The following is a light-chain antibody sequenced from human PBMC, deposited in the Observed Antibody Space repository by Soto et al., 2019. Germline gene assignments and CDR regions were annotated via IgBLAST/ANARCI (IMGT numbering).Light chain of an antibody. CDR2: GAS. CDR3: QQYGYSPIT. CDR1: QSVGSNY. J-gene: IGKJ5*01. Sequence: ALTQSPGTLSLSPGERATLSCRASQSVGSNYLAWYQKKPGPAPELLICGASSRATSIADRLSGSGSGTDFTLTISRLEPEDCALYYCQQYGYSPITCGQGTRLEIK. V-gene: IGKV3-20*01.